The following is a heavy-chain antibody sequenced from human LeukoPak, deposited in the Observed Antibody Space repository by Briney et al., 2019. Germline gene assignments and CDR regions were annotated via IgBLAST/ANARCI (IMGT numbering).Heavy chain of an antibody. V-gene: IGHV3-74*01. CDR2: IKSDGTYT. J-gene: IGHJ4*02. D-gene: IGHD5-18*01. CDR3: ARDSCYGYDY. CDR1: GFTFSNYW. Sequence: PGGSLRLSCAASGFTFSNYWMHWVRQAPGKGLVWVSRIKSDGTYTTYADSVKGRFTISRDNAKNTLYLQMNSLRAEDTAVYYCARDSCYGYDYWGQGTLVTVSS.